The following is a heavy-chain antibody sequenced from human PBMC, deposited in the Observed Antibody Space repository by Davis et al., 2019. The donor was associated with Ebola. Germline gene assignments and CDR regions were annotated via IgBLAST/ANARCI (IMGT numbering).Heavy chain of an antibody. Sequence: MPGGSLRLSCAVYGGSFSGYYWSWIRQPPGKGLEWIGEIYHSGSTNYNPSLKSRVTISVDKSKNQFSLKLSSVTAADTAVYYCARDFGHIAGDNWFDPWGQGTLVTVSS. J-gene: IGHJ5*02. CDR2: IYHSGST. V-gene: IGHV4-34*01. CDR1: GGSFSGYY. D-gene: IGHD6-13*01. CDR3: ARDFGHIAGDNWFDP.